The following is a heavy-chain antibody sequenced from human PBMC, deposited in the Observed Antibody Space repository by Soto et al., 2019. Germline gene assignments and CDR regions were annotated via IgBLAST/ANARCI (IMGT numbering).Heavy chain of an antibody. CDR1: GGSTSSGGYS. Sequence: SETLSLTCAVSGGSTSSGGYSWSWIRQPPGKGLEWIGYIYHSGSTYYNPSLKSRVTISLDRSKNQFSLKLSSVTAADTAVYYCARYSDWNYYFDYWGQGTLVTVSS. CDR3: ARYSDWNYYFDY. V-gene: IGHV4-30-2*01. D-gene: IGHD1-7*01. CDR2: IYHSGST. J-gene: IGHJ4*02.